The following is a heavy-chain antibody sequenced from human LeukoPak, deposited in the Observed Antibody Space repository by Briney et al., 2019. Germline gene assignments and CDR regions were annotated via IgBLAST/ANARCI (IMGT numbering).Heavy chain of an antibody. CDR1: GGTFSSYA. CDR2: INPNSGGT. V-gene: IGHV1-2*02. D-gene: IGHD4-17*01. J-gene: IGHJ4*02. Sequence: GASVKVSCKASGGTFSSYAISWVRQAPGQGLEWMGWINPNSGGTNYAQKFQGRVTMTRDTSISTAYMELSRLRSDDTAVYYCARDYGDYVFDYWGQGTLVTVSS. CDR3: ARDYGDYVFDY.